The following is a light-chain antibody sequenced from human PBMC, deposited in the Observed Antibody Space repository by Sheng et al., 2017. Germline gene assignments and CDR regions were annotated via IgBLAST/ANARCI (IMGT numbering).Light chain of an antibody. Sequence: AIQLTQSPSSLSGSIGDRVTITCRTSQGISSALAWYQQKPGKAPKLLIYAASSLQSGVSSKFSGSGSGTDFTLTISSLQPEDVATYYCQKYNNDPWTFGQGTKVEIK. CDR3: QKYNNDPWT. J-gene: IGKJ1*01. CDR1: QGISSA. V-gene: IGKV1D-13*01. CDR2: AAS.